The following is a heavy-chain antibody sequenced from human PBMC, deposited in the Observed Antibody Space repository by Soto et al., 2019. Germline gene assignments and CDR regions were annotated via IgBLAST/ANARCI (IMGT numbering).Heavy chain of an antibody. D-gene: IGHD6-6*01. J-gene: IGHJ6*02. Sequence: GASVKVSCKASGGTFSSYAISWVRQAPGQGLGWMGGIIPIFGTANYAQKFQGRVTITADESTSTAYMELSSLRSEDTAVYYCARDDSSSGNGMDVWGQGTTVTVSS. CDR1: GGTFSSYA. V-gene: IGHV1-69*13. CDR3: ARDDSSSGNGMDV. CDR2: IIPIFGTA.